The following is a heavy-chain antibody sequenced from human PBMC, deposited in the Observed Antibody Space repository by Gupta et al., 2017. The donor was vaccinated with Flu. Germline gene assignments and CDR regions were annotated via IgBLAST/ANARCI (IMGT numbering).Heavy chain of an antibody. Sequence: FSEYGMHWVRQAPGKGLEWVAVMSYDGSNKYYADSVKGRFTISRDNSKNTLDLQMNSLRAEDTAVYYCARRYGSTLWDFDPWGQGTLVTVSS. D-gene: IGHD6-13*01. CDR1: FSEYG. CDR3: ARRYGSTLWDFDP. V-gene: IGHV3-30*03. J-gene: IGHJ5*02. CDR2: MSYDGSNK.